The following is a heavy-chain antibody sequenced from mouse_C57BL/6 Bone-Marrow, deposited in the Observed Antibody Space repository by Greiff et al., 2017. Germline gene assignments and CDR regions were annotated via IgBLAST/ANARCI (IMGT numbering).Heavy chain of an antibody. V-gene: IGHV1-81*01. CDR2: IYPRSGNT. CDR3: ERASLITTVVDVDY. J-gene: IGHJ2*01. Sequence: VQLQQSGAELARPGASVKLSCKASGYTFTSYGISWVKQRTGQGLEWIGEIYPRSGNTYYNEKFKGKATLTADNSSSTAYMELRSLTSEDSAVYFCERASLITTVVDVDYGGRGTALTVTS. CDR1: GYTFTSYG. D-gene: IGHD1-1*01.